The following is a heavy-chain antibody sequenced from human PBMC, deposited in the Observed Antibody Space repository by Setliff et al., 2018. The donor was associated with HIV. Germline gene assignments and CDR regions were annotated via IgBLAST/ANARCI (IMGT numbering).Heavy chain of an antibody. D-gene: IGHD6-19*01. CDR1: GYTFTRYG. V-gene: IGHV1-18*01. Sequence: ASVKVSCKASGYTFTRYGISWVRQAPGQGLEWMGWISANNGNTNYAQRLQGRVTLTTDTSTSTAYMELRSLRFDDTAVYFCARGVSQAYTYGSGAYYYFDFWGLGMLVTVSS. J-gene: IGHJ4*02. CDR2: ISANNGNT. CDR3: ARGVSQAYTYGSGAYYYFDF.